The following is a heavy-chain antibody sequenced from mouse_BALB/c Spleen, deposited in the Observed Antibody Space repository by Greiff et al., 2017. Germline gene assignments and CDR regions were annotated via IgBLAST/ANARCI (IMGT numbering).Heavy chain of an antibody. V-gene: IGHV2-6-2*01. CDR3: ARDDDYDDGAWFAY. CDR2: IWSDGST. Sequence: QVQLKESGPDLVAPSQSLSITCTVSGFSLTSYGVHWVRQPPGKGLEWLVVIWSDGSTTYNSALKSRLSISKDNSKSQVFLKMNSLQTDDTAMYYCARDDDYDDGAWFAYWGQGTLVTVSA. J-gene: IGHJ3*01. CDR1: GFSLTSYG. D-gene: IGHD2-4*01.